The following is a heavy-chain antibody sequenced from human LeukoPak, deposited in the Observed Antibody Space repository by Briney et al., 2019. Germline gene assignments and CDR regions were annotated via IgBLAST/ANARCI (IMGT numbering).Heavy chain of an antibody. CDR1: GFTFSSYV. D-gene: IGHD3-10*01. CDR2: IGSGGGST. V-gene: IGHV3-23*01. Sequence: GGSLRLSCAASGFTFSSYVMSWVRQAPGKGLEWVSTIGSGGGSTFYADSVKGRFTISRDNSKNTLYLQTNSLRAEDTAVYYCAKGGRGVVRSDAFDIWGQGTMVTVSS. CDR3: AKGGRGVVRSDAFDI. J-gene: IGHJ3*02.